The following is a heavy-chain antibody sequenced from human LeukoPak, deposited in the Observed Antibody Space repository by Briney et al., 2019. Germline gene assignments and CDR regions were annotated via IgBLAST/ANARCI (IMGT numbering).Heavy chain of an antibody. CDR3: ARGLDRVAGDN. D-gene: IGHD6-19*01. CDR1: GYTFTSYA. Sequence: GASVKVSCKASGYTFTSYAMHWVRQAPGQRLEWMGWINAGNGNTKYSQEFQGRVTITRDTSASTAYMELSRLRSDDTAVYYCARGLDRVAGDNWGQGTLVTVSS. J-gene: IGHJ4*02. V-gene: IGHV1-3*01. CDR2: INAGNGNT.